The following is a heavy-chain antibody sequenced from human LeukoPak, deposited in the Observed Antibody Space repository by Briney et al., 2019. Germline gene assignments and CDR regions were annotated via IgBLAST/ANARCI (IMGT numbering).Heavy chain of an antibody. CDR1: GYTFTSYV. CDR2: ISAYNGNT. V-gene: IGHV1-18*01. CDR3: ARHDIVVVVAATASPGDYGMDV. D-gene: IGHD2-15*01. Sequence: ASVNVSCTASGYTFTSYVISWVRPAPAQGLEWMGWISAYNGNTNYAQKPQGRVTMTTDTSTSTAYMELRSLRSDDTAVYYCARHDIVVVVAATASPGDYGMDVWGQGTTVTVSS. J-gene: IGHJ6*02.